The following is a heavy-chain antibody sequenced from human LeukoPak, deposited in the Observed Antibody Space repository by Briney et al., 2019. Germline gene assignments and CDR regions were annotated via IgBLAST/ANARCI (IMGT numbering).Heavy chain of an antibody. CDR3: ARDTSPEVGPTEGDGYIDWYFDL. CDR2: INSDGSST. Sequence: HPGGSLRLSCAASGFTFSSYWMHWVRQAPGKGLVWVSRINSDGSSTSHADSVKGRFTISRDNAKNTLYLQMNSLRAEDTAVYYCARDTSPEVGPTEGDGYIDWYFDLWGRGTLVTVSS. V-gene: IGHV3-74*01. D-gene: IGHD5-24*01. CDR1: GFTFSSYW. J-gene: IGHJ2*01.